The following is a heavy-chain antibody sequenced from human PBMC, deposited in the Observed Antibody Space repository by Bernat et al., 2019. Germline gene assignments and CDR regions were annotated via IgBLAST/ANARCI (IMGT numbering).Heavy chain of an antibody. Sequence: EVQLVESGGGLVRPGGSLRLSCAASGFTSSSYSMNWVRQAPGKGREWVSSISSSSSYIYYADSVKGRFTISRDNAKNSLYLQMNSLRAEDTAVYYCARNRYSYGFLDAFDIWGQGTMVTVSS. J-gene: IGHJ3*02. D-gene: IGHD5-18*01. CDR3: ARNRYSYGFLDAFDI. CDR1: GFTSSSYS. V-gene: IGHV3-21*01. CDR2: ISSSSSYI.